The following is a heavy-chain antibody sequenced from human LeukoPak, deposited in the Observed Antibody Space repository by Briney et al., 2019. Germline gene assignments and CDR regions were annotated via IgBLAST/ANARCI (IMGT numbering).Heavy chain of an antibody. CDR3: ARVKTNYDILTGYYINWFDP. V-gene: IGHV4-59*01. Sequence: SETLSLTCTVSGGSISSYYLSWIRQPPGKGLEWIGYIYYSGSTNYNPSLKSRVTISVDTSKNQFSLKLSSVTAAATAVYYCARVKTNYDILTGYYINWFDPWGQGTLVTVSP. CDR1: GGSISSYY. CDR2: IYYSGST. D-gene: IGHD3-9*01. J-gene: IGHJ5*02.